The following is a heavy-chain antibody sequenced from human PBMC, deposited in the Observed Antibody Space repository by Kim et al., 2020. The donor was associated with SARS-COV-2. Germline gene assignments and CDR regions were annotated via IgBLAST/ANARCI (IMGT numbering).Heavy chain of an antibody. V-gene: IGHV4-31*02. CDR3: ASGGITSNWFDP. D-gene: IGHD3-10*01. J-gene: IGHJ5*02. Sequence: YYNPPLKSRVTISVDTSKNQFSLKLSSVTAADTAVYYCASGGITSNWFDPWGQGTLVTVSS.